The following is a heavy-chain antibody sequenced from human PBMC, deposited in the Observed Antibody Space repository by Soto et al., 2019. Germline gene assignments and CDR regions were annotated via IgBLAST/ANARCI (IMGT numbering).Heavy chain of an antibody. CDR2: ISYDGSNK. CDR1: GFTFSSYA. Sequence: QVQLVESGGGVVQPGRSLRLSCAASGFTFSSYAMHWVRQAPGKGLEWVAVISYDGSNKYYADSVKGRFTIPRDNSKNTLYLQMNSLRAEDTAVYYCARDQFPLPEGRFDPWGQGTLVTVSS. CDR3: ARDQFPLPEGRFDP. J-gene: IGHJ5*02. V-gene: IGHV3-30-3*01.